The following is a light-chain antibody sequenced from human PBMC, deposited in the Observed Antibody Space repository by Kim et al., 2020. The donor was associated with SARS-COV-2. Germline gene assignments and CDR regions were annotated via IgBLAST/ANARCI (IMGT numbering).Light chain of an antibody. CDR2: EVT. CDR3: SSYAGSNVV. CDR1: SSDVGGHDY. J-gene: IGLJ2*01. Sequence: QSALTQPPSASGSPGQSVTISCTGSSSDVGGHDYVSWYQRHPGKAPKLIIYEVTKWPSGVPDRFSGSKAGNTASLTVSGLQPDDEADYYCSSYAGSNVVFGGGTQLTVL. V-gene: IGLV2-8*01.